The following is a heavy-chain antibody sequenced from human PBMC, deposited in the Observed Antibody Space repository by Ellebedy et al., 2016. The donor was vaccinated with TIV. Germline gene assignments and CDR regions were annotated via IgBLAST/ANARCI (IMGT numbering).Heavy chain of an antibody. J-gene: IGHJ4*02. D-gene: IGHD3-10*01. CDR1: GFTFSNYA. CDR3: ARAGSYLSEAVFY. Sequence: GGSLRLXXAASGFTFSNYAMTWVRQTPGKGLVWVSRMDSGGSTTDYADSVKGRFTISRDNAKNTLYLQMDSLRAEDTAVYYCARAGSYLSEAVFYWGQGTLVTVSS. CDR2: MDSGGSTT. V-gene: IGHV3-74*01.